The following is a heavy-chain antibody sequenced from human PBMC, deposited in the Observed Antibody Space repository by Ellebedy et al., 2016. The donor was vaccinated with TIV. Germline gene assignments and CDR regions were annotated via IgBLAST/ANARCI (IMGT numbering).Heavy chain of an antibody. CDR3: ARWYGSGTYYLDP. D-gene: IGHD3-10*01. CDR1: GFTVRSNS. Sequence: PGGSLRLSCAASGFTVRSNSLSWVRQAPGKGLEWVSVIETGGNTYYADSVKGRFTISKENSKNTLYLQMNSLRAEDTALYYCARWYGSGTYYLDPWGQGTLVTVSS. CDR2: IETGGNT. J-gene: IGHJ5*01. V-gene: IGHV3-53*01.